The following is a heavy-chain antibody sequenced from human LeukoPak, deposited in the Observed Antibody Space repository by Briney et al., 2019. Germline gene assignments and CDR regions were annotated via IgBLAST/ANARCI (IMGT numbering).Heavy chain of an antibody. J-gene: IGHJ5*02. CDR2: IIPILNIT. D-gene: IGHD3-9*01. CDR1: GDTFNKFP. Sequence: ASVKVSCKASGDTFNKFPINWVRQAPGQGLEWMGRIIPILNITTYSQKFQGRVTITADKSSSTAFMEMSSPRSDDTAVYYCARRKLPLTGSTGYDFLDPWGQGTLVTVSS. V-gene: IGHV1-69*02. CDR3: ARRKLPLTGSTGYDFLDP.